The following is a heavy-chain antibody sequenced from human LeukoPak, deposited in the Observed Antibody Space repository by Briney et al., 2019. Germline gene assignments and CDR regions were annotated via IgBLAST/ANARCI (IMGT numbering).Heavy chain of an antibody. CDR1: GYTFTSYG. CDR2: ISAYNGNT. J-gene: IGHJ4*02. CDR3: ARVRGKHPGGYEFDY. V-gene: IGHV1-18*01. Sequence: ASVKVSCKASGYTFTSYGISWVRQAPGQGLEWMGWISAYNGNTNYAQKLQDRVTMTTDTSTSTAYMELRSLRSDDTAVYYCARVRGKHPGGYEFDYWGQGTLVTVSS. D-gene: IGHD5-12*01.